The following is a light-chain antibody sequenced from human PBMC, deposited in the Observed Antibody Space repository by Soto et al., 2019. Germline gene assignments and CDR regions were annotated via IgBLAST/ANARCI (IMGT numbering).Light chain of an antibody. CDR1: QCVSSSY. J-gene: IGKJ1*01. CDR3: QQYGSSPTWT. Sequence: EIVLTQSPGTLSLSPGEKATLSCRASQCVSSSYLAWYQQKPGQAPRLLIYGASSRATGIPDRFSGSGSGTDFTLTISILEPEDFAVYYCQQYGSSPTWTFGQGTKVDIK. V-gene: IGKV3-20*01. CDR2: GAS.